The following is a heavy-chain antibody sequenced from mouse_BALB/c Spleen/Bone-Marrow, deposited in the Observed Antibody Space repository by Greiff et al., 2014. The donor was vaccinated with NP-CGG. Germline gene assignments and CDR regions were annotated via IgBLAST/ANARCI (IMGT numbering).Heavy chain of an antibody. CDR1: GFKIKDTY. CDR3: ARWEYYAMDY. J-gene: IGHJ4*01. Sequence: VQLKDSGAELVKPGASVKLSCTASGFKIKDTYMHWVKQRPEQGLEWIGRIDPANGNTKYDPKFQGKATITADTSSNTAYLQLSSLTSEDTAVYYCARWEYYAMDYWGQGTSVTVSS. V-gene: IGHV14-3*02. CDR2: IDPANGNT. D-gene: IGHD4-1*01.